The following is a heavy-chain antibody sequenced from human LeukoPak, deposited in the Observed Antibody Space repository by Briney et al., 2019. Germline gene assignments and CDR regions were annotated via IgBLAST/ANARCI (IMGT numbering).Heavy chain of an antibody. D-gene: IGHD6-13*01. Sequence: GASVKVCCKASGYTFTAYYMHWVRQAPGQGLEWMGWINPNSGDTSYEQKFQGRVTMTRDTSISTAYMELNSLTSDDTAAYYCARGRKMAAAGTESPALFDYWGQGTLVAVSS. CDR2: INPNSGDT. CDR3: ARGRKMAAAGTESPALFDY. V-gene: IGHV1-2*02. CDR1: GYTFTAYY. J-gene: IGHJ4*02.